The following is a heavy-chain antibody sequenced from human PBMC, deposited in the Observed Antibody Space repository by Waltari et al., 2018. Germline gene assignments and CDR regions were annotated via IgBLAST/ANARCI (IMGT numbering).Heavy chain of an antibody. CDR1: GLPFSHCG. J-gene: IGHJ4*02. CDR3: VKYSGFDYFFDY. CDR2: ISNDGRDK. D-gene: IGHD5-12*01. Sequence: QFQLVESGGGVVQPGTSLRLSGPASGLPFSHCGMHWVRQPPGQGLEWVAVISNDGRDKHYADSVKSRFIVSRDNSKNTLYLQINSLRADDTAVYYCVKYSGFDYFFDYWGQGTLVTVSS. V-gene: IGHV3-30*18.